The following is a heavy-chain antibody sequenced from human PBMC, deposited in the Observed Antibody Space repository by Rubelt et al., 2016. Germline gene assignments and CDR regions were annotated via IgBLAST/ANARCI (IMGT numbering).Heavy chain of an antibody. Sequence: QVQLVQSGAEVKKPGASVKVSCKASGYTFTSYGISWVRQAPGQGLEWMGWISAYNGNTNYAQKLQGRVTMTTETSTSPAYMELRSLRSDDTAVYYCARDLPPFRRYNWNFPLDYWGQGTLVTVSS. CDR3: ARDLPPFRRYNWNFPLDY. J-gene: IGHJ4*02. CDR2: ISAYNGNT. V-gene: IGHV1-18*01. D-gene: IGHD1-7*01. CDR1: GYTFTSYG.